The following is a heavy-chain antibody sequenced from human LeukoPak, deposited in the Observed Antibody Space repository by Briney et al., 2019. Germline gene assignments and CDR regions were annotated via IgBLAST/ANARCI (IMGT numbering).Heavy chain of an antibody. CDR1: GGSISSNNW. V-gene: IGHV4-4*02. CDR2: IYHSGST. D-gene: IGHD6-19*01. Sequence: SGTLSLTCAVSGGSISSNNWWSWVLQPPGTGLEWIVEIYHSGSTNYNPSLKSRVTISVDKSKNQFSLKLSSVTAADTAVYYCTRGYSAWPPTWNDYWGQGTLVTVSS. J-gene: IGHJ4*02. CDR3: TRGYSAWPPTWNDY.